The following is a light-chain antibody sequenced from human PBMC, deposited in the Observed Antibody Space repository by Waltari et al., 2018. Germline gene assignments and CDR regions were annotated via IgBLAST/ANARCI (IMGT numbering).Light chain of an antibody. Sequence: DIVMTQSPDSLAVSLGERATINCKSSQSVLYSSNNKNYLAWYQHKPGKAPKLLIYVATNLQSGVPSRFSGSGSGTDFTLTISGLQADDSAIYYCQQAKNFPAVSFGGGTKVEIK. CDR3: QQAKNFPAVS. V-gene: IGKV4-1*01. CDR2: VAT. J-gene: IGKJ4*01. CDR1: QSVLYSSNNKNY.